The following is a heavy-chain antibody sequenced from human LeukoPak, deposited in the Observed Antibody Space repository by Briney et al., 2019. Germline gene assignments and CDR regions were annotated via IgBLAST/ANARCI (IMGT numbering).Heavy chain of an antibody. CDR1: GSTLTELS. J-gene: IGHJ4*02. D-gene: IGHD3-22*01. V-gene: IGHV1-24*01. CDR3: AFSPYYYDSSGYVY. Sequence: ASVTVSCLLSGSTLTELSMHWVRQAPGEGREWVGGFHPEVGETIYAQKLPGRVSITTDTSTSTAYRELRSLRCDDTAVYYCAFSPYYYDSSGYVYWGQGTLVTVSS. CDR2: FHPEVGET.